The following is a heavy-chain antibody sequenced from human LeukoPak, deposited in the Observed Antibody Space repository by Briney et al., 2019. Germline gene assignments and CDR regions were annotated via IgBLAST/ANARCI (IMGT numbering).Heavy chain of an antibody. CDR1: GYTFTSYG. CDR2: ISAYNGNT. CDR3: ARGRRGYYYDSSGYPPKD. D-gene: IGHD3-22*01. V-gene: IGHV1-18*01. J-gene: IGHJ4*02. Sequence: ASVKVSCKASGYTFTSYGISWVRQAPGQGLEWMGWISAYNGNTNYAQKLQGRVTMTTDTSTSTAYMELRSLRSDDTAVYYCARGRRGYYYDSSGYPPKDWGQGTLVTVSS.